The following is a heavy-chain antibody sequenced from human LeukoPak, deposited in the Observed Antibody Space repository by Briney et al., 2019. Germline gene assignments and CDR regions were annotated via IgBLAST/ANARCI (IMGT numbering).Heavy chain of an antibody. Sequence: GASVKVSCKASGYTFTYYGISWVRQAPGQGPGWMGWISGYNGNTNYAQKFQGRVTMTTDTSTSTAYMELRSLRSDDTALYYCARPNYPGGSGSYGGTNWFDPWGQGTLVTVSS. J-gene: IGHJ5*02. V-gene: IGHV1-18*01. CDR2: ISGYNGNT. D-gene: IGHD3-10*01. CDR3: ARPNYPGGSGSYGGTNWFDP. CDR1: GYTFTYYG.